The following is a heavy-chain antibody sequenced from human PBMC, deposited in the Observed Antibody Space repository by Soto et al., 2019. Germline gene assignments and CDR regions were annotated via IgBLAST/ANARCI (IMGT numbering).Heavy chain of an antibody. CDR3: VSWAGSSY. D-gene: IGHD3-10*01. CDR2: MNQHGSEK. CDR1: GFTFNTSW. Sequence: EVQLVESGGGLVQPGGSLRLSCAASGFTFNTSWMSWVRRPPGKGLEGVAHMNQHGSEKYYVDSVKGRFTISGDDAKNSLYLQMNSLGAEDTAVYYCVSWAGSSYWGQGTLVTVSS. J-gene: IGHJ4*02. V-gene: IGHV3-7*05.